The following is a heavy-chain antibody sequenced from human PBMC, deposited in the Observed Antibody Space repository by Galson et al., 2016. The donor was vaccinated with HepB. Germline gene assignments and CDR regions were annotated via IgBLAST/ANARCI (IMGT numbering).Heavy chain of an antibody. J-gene: IGHJ3*02. D-gene: IGHD3-16*01. CDR3: AREGEYHEPFLSAFDI. V-gene: IGHV4-61*01. CDR1: GGSVSSGRYY. Sequence: SETLSLTCTVSGGSVSSGRYYWGWIRQPPGKGLEWIGYIYHSGATNYNPSLKSRVTISIDTSENQFSLTLNSVTAADTAMYYCAREGEYHEPFLSAFDIWGQGAMVIVSP. CDR2: IYHSGAT.